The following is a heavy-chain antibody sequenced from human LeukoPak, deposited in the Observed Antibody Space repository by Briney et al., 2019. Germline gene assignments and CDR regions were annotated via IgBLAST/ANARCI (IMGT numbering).Heavy chain of an antibody. CDR1: GGTFSSYA. D-gene: IGHD5-18*01. CDR3: ARVPSFRVSYSYGSGALDI. V-gene: IGHV1-69*04. CDR2: IIPILGIA. J-gene: IGHJ3*02. Sequence: GASVKVSCKASGGTFSSYAISWVRQAPGQGLEWMGRIIPILGIANYAQKFQGRVTITADKSTSTAYMELSSLRSEDTAVYYCARVPSFRVSYSYGSGALDIWGQGTMVTVSS.